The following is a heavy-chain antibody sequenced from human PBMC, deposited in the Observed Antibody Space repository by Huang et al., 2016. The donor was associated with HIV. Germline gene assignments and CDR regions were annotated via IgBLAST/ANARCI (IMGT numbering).Heavy chain of an antibody. CDR2: IYYSESN. J-gene: IGHJ2*01. CDR3: ARLLWRHYDRSMYFDL. Sequence: QVQLQESGPGLVKPSQTLSLTCTVFGGSISSGGHYWSWIRQPPGKGLEWVARIYYSESNNNNPALNSRFTKSVDTPKNQVSLRLSSGTAADTAVYYCARLLWRHYDRSMYFDLWGRGTLVTVSS. V-gene: IGHV4-30-4*08. CDR1: GGSISSGGHY. D-gene: IGHD3-22*01.